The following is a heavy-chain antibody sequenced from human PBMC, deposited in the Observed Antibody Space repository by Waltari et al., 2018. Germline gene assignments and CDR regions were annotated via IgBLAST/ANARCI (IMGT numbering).Heavy chain of an antibody. CDR3: AKDCWWLTN. V-gene: IGHV3-23*01. D-gene: IGHD2-8*02. Sequence: EVQLLESGGGLVQPGGSLRLSCAASGFTFSSRAMSWVRQAPGKGLGGGSSIGDRGSATYYADSVKGRFTISRDNSQNTLYLQMNTLRAEDTAVYYCAKDCWWLTNWGQGTTVTVSS. J-gene: IGHJ6*02. CDR2: IGDRGSAT. CDR1: GFTFSSRA.